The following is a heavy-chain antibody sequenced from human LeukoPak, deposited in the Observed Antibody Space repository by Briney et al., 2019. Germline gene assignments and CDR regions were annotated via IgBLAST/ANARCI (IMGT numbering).Heavy chain of an antibody. CDR3: ARERQDTVIHSGAFDI. CDR1: GVTFSNYF. J-gene: IGHJ3*02. CDR2: IASDRSHT. Sequence: GGSLRLSCAASGVTFSNYFMHWVRQAPGKGLEWVADIASDRSHTFYVESVKGRFTISRDNSKNTLYLQMNSLGPEDTAVYFCARERQDTVIHSGAFDIWGQGTMVTVSS. V-gene: IGHV3-30-3*01. D-gene: IGHD2-21*02.